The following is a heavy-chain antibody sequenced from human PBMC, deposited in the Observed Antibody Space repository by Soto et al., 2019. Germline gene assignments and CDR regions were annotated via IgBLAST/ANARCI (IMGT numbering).Heavy chain of an antibody. CDR3: AKGGGDYYYYGMDV. Sequence: EVQLLESGGGLVQPGGSLRLSCAASGFTFSSYAMSWVRQAPGKGLEWVSAISGSGGSTYYADSVKGRFTISRDNSKNTLYLQMNSLIAEDTAVSYCAKGGGDYYYYGMDVWGQGTTVTVSS. J-gene: IGHJ6*02. CDR1: GFTFSSYA. D-gene: IGHD4-17*01. CDR2: ISGSGGST. V-gene: IGHV3-23*01.